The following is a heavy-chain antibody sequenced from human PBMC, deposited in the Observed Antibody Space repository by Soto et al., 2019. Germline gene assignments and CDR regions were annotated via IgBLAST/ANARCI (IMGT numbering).Heavy chain of an antibody. Sequence: QVQLVQSGAEVKKPGSSVKVSCKASGGTFSSYTISWVRQAPGQGLEWMGRIIPILGIANYAQKFQGRVTITADKSTSTDYMELSSLRSEDTDVYYCASYRGSGHSPPPWGQGTLVTVSA. CDR2: IIPILGIA. D-gene: IGHD2-15*01. CDR3: ASYRGSGHSPPP. CDR1: GGTFSSYT. J-gene: IGHJ5*02. V-gene: IGHV1-69*02.